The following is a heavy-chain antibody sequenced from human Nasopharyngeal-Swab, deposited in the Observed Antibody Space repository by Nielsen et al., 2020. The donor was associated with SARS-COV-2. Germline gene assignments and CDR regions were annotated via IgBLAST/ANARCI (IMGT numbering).Heavy chain of an antibody. CDR2: MNEDGSEK. Sequence: GESLEISCVASGFTFSIYWMTWVRQAPGRGLEWVSNMNEDGSEKNYVDSVKGRFTISRDNAKNLLYLQMNSLRAEDTAVYYCAREKDFWGGSHYFYMDVWGKGTTVTVSS. CDR1: GFTFSIYW. D-gene: IGHD3-3*01. V-gene: IGHV3-7*05. J-gene: IGHJ6*03. CDR3: AREKDFWGGSHYFYMDV.